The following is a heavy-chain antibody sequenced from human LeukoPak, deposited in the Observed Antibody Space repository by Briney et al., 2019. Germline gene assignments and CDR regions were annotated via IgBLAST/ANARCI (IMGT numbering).Heavy chain of an antibody. V-gene: IGHV3-7*01. D-gene: IGHD6-13*01. CDR1: GFTFRSYW. CDR3: AKLGYNSWDFDY. Sequence: GGSLRLSCAASGFTFRSYWMSWVRQAPGKGREGVATINQDVSQIKYVDSVKGRFTISRDNAKNSLYLQMNSLRAEDTAVYYCAKLGYNSWDFDYWGQGTVVTVSS. J-gene: IGHJ4*02. CDR2: INQDVSQI.